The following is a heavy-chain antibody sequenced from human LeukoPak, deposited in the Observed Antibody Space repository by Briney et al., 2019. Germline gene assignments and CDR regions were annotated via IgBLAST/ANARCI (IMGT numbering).Heavy chain of an antibody. CDR2: IIPVFDRP. CDR1: GGRFKSYG. J-gene: IGHJ3*01. D-gene: IGHD1-26*01. V-gene: IGHV1-69*06. CDR3: ARDAQWELRAFDV. Sequence: ASVKVSCKTIGGRFKSYGFSWVRQAPGQGLEWMGGIIPVFDRPTYAQKFEGRVTITADKSTNTTYMEISSLTSDDTAVYYCARDAQWELRAFDVWGQGTVVIVSS.